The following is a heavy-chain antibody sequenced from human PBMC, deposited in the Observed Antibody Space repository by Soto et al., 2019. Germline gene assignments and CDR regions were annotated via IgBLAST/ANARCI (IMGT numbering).Heavy chain of an antibody. V-gene: IGHV1-69*13. D-gene: IGHD1-26*01. CDR2: IIPIFGTA. CDR1: GGTFSSYA. CDR3: ARYSGSYRAPYYYYGMDV. Sequence: SVKVSCKASGGTFSSYAIGWVRQAPGQGLEWMGGIIPIFGTANYAQKFQGRVTITADESTSTAYMELSSLRSEDTAVYYCARYSGSYRAPYYYYGMDVWGQGTTVTVSS. J-gene: IGHJ6*02.